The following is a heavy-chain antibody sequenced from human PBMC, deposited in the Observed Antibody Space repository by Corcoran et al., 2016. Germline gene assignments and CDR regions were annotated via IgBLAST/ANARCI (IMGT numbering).Heavy chain of an antibody. J-gene: IGHJ4*02. V-gene: IGHV2-5*01. CDR1: GFSLSTSGVG. D-gene: IGHD1-26*01. Sequence: QITLKESGPTLVKPTQTLTLTCTFSGFSLSTSGVGVGWIRQPPGKALEWLAPIYWNDDKGDSSSLKSRLTITKDTSKNQVVLTMNNLDPVDTATYDCAHASGSYFPYGGQGTLVTVAS. CDR3: AHASGSYFPY. CDR2: IYWNDDK.